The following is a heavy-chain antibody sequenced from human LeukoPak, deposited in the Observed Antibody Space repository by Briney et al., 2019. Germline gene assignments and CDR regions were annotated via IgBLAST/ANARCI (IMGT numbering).Heavy chain of an antibody. V-gene: IGHV4-4*07. D-gene: IGHD4-11*01. CDR1: GGSISSYY. CDR3: ARAPSYSNPSTRYYYYYYMDV. J-gene: IGHJ6*03. Sequence: PSETLSLTCTVSGGSISSYYWSWIRQPAGKGLEWIGRIYTSGSTNYNPSLTSRVTMSVDTSKNQFSLKLSSVTAADTAVYYCARAPSYSNPSTRYYYYYYMDVWGKGTTVTVPS. CDR2: IYTSGST.